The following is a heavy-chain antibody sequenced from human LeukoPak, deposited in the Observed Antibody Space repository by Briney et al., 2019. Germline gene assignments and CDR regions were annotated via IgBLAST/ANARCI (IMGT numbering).Heavy chain of an antibody. D-gene: IGHD5-24*01. CDR3: ARGPDGYSDY. V-gene: IGHV3-21*01. CDR2: VSKSSDYI. J-gene: IGHJ4*02. Sequence: GGSLRLSCAASGFTFNSYTMNWVRQAPGKGLEWVSCVSKSSDYIYYADSVRGRFTISRDNAKNLVYLEMNSLRAEDTGVYYCARGPDGYSDYWGQGTLVTVSS. CDR1: GFTFNSYT.